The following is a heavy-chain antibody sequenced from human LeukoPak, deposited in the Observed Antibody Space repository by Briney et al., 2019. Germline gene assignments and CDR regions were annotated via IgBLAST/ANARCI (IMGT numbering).Heavy chain of an antibody. CDR1: GFTFDTYG. D-gene: IGHD4-17*01. Sequence: GRSLRLSCAASGFTFDTYGMHWVRQAPGKGLEWVSSITVSGGTTYYADSVKGRFSISRDNSRNTLFLHMNSLRADDTAVYYCSKDPNGDYVGAFDMWGPGTMVTVSS. CDR2: ITVSGGTT. V-gene: IGHV3-23*01. J-gene: IGHJ3*02. CDR3: SKDPNGDYVGAFDM.